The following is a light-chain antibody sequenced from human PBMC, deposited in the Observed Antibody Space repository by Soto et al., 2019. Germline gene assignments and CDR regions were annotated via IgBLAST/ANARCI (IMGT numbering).Light chain of an antibody. CDR3: QQYDNPYT. V-gene: IGKV1-33*01. J-gene: IGKJ2*01. Sequence: DIQMTQSPSSLSASVGDRVTITCQASQDISNYLNWYQQKPGKAPKLLIYDASNLETGVPSRFSGSGSGTDFTFTISRLQPEDIATYYCQQYDNPYTFGQGTKLDIK. CDR2: DAS. CDR1: QDISNY.